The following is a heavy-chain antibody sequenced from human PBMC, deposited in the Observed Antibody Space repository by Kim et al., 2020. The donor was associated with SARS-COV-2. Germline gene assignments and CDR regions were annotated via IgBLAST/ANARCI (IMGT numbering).Heavy chain of an antibody. CDR3: ASLAARPFDY. J-gene: IGHJ4*02. V-gene: IGHV3-30*03. D-gene: IGHD6-6*01. CDR2: ISYDGSNK. Sequence: GGSLRLSCAASGFTFSSYGMHWVRQAPGKGLEWVAVISYDGSNKYYADSVKGRFTISRDNSKNTLYLQMNSLRAEDTAVYYCASLAARPFDYWGQGTLVT. CDR1: GFTFSSYG.